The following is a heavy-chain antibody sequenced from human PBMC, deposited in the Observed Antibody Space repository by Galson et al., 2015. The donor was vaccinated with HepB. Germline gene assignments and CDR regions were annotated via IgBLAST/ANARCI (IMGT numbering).Heavy chain of an antibody. CDR3: ARRVALGYCSSSSCYEFDY. J-gene: IGHJ4*02. Sequence: QSGAEVKKPGESLKISCKGTGYSFPNYWVAWVRQMPGKGLEWMGIIYPGDSDTRYSPSFQGQVTISADKSTKIAYLQWSSLKASDTAMYYCARRVALGYCSSSSCYEFDYWGQGTLVTVSS. CDR2: IYPGDSDT. D-gene: IGHD2-2*01. V-gene: IGHV5-51*03. CDR1: GYSFPNYW.